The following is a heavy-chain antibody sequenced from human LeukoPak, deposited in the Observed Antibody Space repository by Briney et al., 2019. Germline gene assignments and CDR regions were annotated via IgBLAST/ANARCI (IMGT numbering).Heavy chain of an antibody. Sequence: ASVKVSCKASGYTLTSHTIAWVRQAPGQGLEWLGYNGNTNYAQKLQGRVTMTTDTSTSTAYMELRSLRSDDTAVYYCARDRALWFGESGAFDYWGQGTLVTVSS. D-gene: IGHD3-10*01. CDR3: ARDRALWFGESGAFDY. J-gene: IGHJ4*02. V-gene: IGHV1-18*01. CDR1: GYTLTSHT. CDR2: NGNT.